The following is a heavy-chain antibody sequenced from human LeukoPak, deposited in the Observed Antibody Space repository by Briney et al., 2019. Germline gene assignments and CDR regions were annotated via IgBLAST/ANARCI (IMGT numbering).Heavy chain of an antibody. D-gene: IGHD6-19*01. J-gene: IGHJ3*02. CDR1: GGSFSGYY. CDR3: ARDSSSGWYLAFDI. V-gene: IGHV4-34*01. CDR2: INHSGST. Sequence: SETLSLTCAVYGGSFSGYYWSWIRQPPGKGLEWIGEINHSGSTNYNPSLKSRVTMSVDTSKNQFSLKLSSVTAADTAVYYCARDSSSGWYLAFDIWGQGTMVTVSS.